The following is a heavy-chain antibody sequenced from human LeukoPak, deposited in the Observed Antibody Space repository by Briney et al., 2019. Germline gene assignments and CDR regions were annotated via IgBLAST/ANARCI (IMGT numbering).Heavy chain of an antibody. CDR3: ARDWNGSVFDY. J-gene: IGHJ4*02. CDR2: IYYSGST. D-gene: IGHD3-10*01. V-gene: IGHV4-31*03. Sequence: SETLSLTCTVSGGSISSGGYYWSWIRQHPGKGLEWIGYIYYSGSTYYNPSLKSRVTISVDTSKYQFSLKLSSVTAADTAVYYCARDWNGSVFDYWGQGTLVTVSS. CDR1: GGSISSGGYY.